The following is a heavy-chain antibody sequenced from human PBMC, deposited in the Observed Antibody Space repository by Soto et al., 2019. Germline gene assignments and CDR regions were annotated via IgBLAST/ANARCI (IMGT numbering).Heavy chain of an antibody. CDR2: ISYDGSNK. CDR1: GFTFSSYA. Sequence: QVQLVESGGGVVQPGRSLRLSCAASGFTFSSYAMHWVRQAPGTGLEGVAVISYDGSNKYYADSVKGRFTISRDNSKNTLYLQMNSLRAEDTAVYYCARDWYYDILTGNFDYWGQGTLVTVSS. D-gene: IGHD3-9*01. J-gene: IGHJ4*02. CDR3: ARDWYYDILTGNFDY. V-gene: IGHV3-30-3*01.